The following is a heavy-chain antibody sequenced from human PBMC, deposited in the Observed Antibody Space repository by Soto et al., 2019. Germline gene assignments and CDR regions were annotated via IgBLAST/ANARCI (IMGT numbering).Heavy chain of an antibody. Sequence: QVQLVESGGGLVKPGGSLRLSCAASGFTFSNYYMTWIRQPPGKGLEWVSYISGSGTTIHYADSVKGRFTVSRDNARNSLYLQMNSLRAEDTAFYYCANGPYYYASGYWGQGTLVTVSS. D-gene: IGHD3-10*01. J-gene: IGHJ4*02. V-gene: IGHV3-11*01. CDR1: GFTFSNYY. CDR3: ANGPYYYASGY. CDR2: ISGSGTTI.